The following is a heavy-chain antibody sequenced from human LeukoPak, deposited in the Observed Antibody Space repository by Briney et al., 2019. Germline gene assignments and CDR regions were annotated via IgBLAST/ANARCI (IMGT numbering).Heavy chain of an antibody. J-gene: IGHJ4*02. V-gene: IGHV3-11*01. CDR2: ISNSGSAT. Sequence: GGSLRLSCAASGFTFSDYYMSWIRQAPGKGLEWVSYISNSGSATYYADSVKGRFTISRDNAKNSLYLQMNSLRAEDTAVYYCARDRGPDGYNCVMGYWGQGTLVTVSS. CDR3: ARDRGPDGYNCVMGY. CDR1: GFTFSDYY. D-gene: IGHD5-24*01.